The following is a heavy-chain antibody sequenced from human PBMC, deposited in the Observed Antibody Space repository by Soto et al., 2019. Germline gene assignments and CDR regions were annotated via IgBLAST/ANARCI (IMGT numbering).Heavy chain of an antibody. V-gene: IGHV1-46*01. CDR1: GYTFTSYY. CDR2: INPSGGST. D-gene: IGHD3-9*01. J-gene: IGHJ4*02. CDR3: ARDVPYYDMLTGYYYPFNFDY. Sequence: ASVKVSCKASGYTFTSYYMHWVRQAPGQGLEWMGIINPSGGSTSYAQKFQGRVTMTRDTSTSTVYMELSSLRSEDTAVYYCARDVPYYDMLTGYYYPFNFDYWGQGTLVPVSS.